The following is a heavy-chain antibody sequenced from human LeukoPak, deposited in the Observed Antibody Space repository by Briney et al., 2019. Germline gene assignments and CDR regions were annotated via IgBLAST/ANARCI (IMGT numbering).Heavy chain of an antibody. Sequence: GGSLRLSCAASGFTFSSYAMSWVRQAPGKGLEWVSAISGSGGSTYYADSVKGRFTISRDNSKNTLYLQMNSLRAEDTAVYYCAKSRSGNYYGGLDYWGQGTLVTVSS. CDR1: GFTFSSYA. CDR3: AKSRSGNYYGGLDY. CDR2: ISGSGGST. V-gene: IGHV3-23*01. J-gene: IGHJ4*02. D-gene: IGHD3-22*01.